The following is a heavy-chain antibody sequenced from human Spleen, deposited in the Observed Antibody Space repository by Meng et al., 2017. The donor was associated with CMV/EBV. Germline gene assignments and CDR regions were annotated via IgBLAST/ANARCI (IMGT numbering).Heavy chain of an antibody. CDR2: IYSGGST. Sequence: GESLKISCSASGFTFSYYYMSWIRQAPGKGLEWVSVIYSGGSTYYADSVKGRFTISRDNSKNTLYLQMNSLRAEDTAVYYCARGVSTGTTGIYYYYGMDVWGQGTTVTVSS. V-gene: IGHV3-66*01. CDR3: ARGVSTGTTGIYYYYGMDV. J-gene: IGHJ6*02. D-gene: IGHD1-7*01. CDR1: GFTFSYYY.